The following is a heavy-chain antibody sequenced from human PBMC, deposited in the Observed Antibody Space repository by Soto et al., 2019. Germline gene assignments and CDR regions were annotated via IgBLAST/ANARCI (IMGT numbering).Heavy chain of an antibody. CDR1: GGSISSYY. CDR2: IYTSGST. J-gene: IGHJ6*02. Sequence: TLSLTCTGSGGSISSYYLSWILQPAGTGREWIGRIYTSGSTNYNPSLKSRVTMSVDTSKNQFSLKLSSVTAADTAVYYCARDLWSGYCSGGSCYDPRNYYYYGMDVWGQGTTVTVSS. V-gene: IGHV4-4*07. CDR3: ARDLWSGYCSGGSCYDPRNYYYYGMDV. D-gene: IGHD2-15*01.